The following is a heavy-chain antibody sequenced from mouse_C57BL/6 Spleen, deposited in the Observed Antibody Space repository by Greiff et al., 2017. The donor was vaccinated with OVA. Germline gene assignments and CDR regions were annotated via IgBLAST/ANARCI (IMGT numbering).Heavy chain of an antibody. D-gene: IGHD2-13*01. J-gene: IGHJ3*01. Sequence: LQQSGAELVRPGASVTLSCKASGYTFTDYEMHWVKQTPVHGLEWIGAIDPETGGTAYNQKFKGKAILTADKSSSTAYMELRSLTSEDSAVYYCTRRDYPAWFAYWGQGTLVTVSA. CDR2: IDPETGGT. CDR3: TRRDYPAWFAY. V-gene: IGHV1-15*01. CDR1: GYTFTDYE.